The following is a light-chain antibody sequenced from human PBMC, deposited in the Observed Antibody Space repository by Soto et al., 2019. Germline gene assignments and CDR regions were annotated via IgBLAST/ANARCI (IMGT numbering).Light chain of an antibody. V-gene: IGLV2-14*01. Sequence: QSALTQPASVSGSPGQSITISCTGTSSDVGGYNYVSWDQQHPGKAPKLMIYEVSTRPSGVSNRFSGSKSGNAPSLTISGLQAEDEADYYCSSYTSSSTLMVFGGGTQLTVL. CDR2: EVS. CDR1: SSDVGGYNY. J-gene: IGLJ2*01. CDR3: SSYTSSSTLMV.